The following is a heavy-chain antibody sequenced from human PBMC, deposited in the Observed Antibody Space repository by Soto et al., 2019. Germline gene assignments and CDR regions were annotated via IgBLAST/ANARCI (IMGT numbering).Heavy chain of an antibody. J-gene: IGHJ4*02. CDR2: ISGTDGST. CDR3: AKRACSTASCSYFDY. V-gene: IGHV3-23*01. D-gene: IGHD2-2*01. CDR1: GFTFRTYD. Sequence: RLSCAASGFTFRTYDMSWVRQAPGKGLEWVSGISGTDGSTSYIDSVKGRFTISRDDSENTLYLQMNSLRAEDTAVYYCAKRACSTASCSYFDYWGQGTLVTVSS.